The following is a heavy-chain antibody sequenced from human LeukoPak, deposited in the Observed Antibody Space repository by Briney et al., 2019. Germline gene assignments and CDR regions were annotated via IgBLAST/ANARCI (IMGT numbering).Heavy chain of an antibody. V-gene: IGHV3-20*01. CDR2: LNWNGGIT. Sequence: PGGSLRLSCAASGFTFDDYAMHWVRQAPGKGLEWVSGLNWNGGITGYADSVKGRFTISRDNAKNSLYLQMNSLRAEDTALYHCARGFYGSGNFYFEYWGQGTLVTVSS. CDR3: ARGFYGSGNFYFEY. D-gene: IGHD3-10*01. J-gene: IGHJ4*02. CDR1: GFTFDDYA.